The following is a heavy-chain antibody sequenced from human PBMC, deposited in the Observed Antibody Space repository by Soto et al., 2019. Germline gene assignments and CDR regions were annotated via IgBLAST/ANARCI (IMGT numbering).Heavy chain of an antibody. CDR1: GGSISSSTYY. J-gene: IGHJ4*02. Sequence: SETLSLTCTVSGGSISSSTYYWGWMRQPPGKGLEWIASFFYGGKNYYNPSLKSRVTISVDTSKNQFSLKLSSVTAADTAVYYCARLRMQVLTGYFSPYYFDYWGQGTLVTVSS. V-gene: IGHV4-39*01. CDR2: FFYGGKN. D-gene: IGHD3-9*01. CDR3: ARLRMQVLTGYFSPYYFDY.